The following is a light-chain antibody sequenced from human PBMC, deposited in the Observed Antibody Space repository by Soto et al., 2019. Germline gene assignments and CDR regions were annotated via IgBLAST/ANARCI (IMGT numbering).Light chain of an antibody. CDR1: QSVSNN. J-gene: IGKJ1*01. Sequence: EIVMTHSPATLSVSPGERATLSCRASQSVSNNLAWYQQKPGQAPRLLIYGASTRATAIPARFSGSGSGTEFTLTISSLQSEDFAVYYCQQHSHWPPWTFGQGTRVEIQ. CDR2: GAS. V-gene: IGKV3-15*01. CDR3: QQHSHWPPWT.